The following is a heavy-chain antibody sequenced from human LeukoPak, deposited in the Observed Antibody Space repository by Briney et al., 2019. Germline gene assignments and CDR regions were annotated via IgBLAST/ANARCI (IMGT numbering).Heavy chain of an antibody. CDR1: GFTFSSYW. CDR3: ARVDSSGYYPLDY. J-gene: IGHJ4*02. CDR2: INSDGSST. D-gene: IGHD3-22*01. V-gene: IGHV3-74*01. Sequence: GGSLRLSCAASGFTFSSYWMHWVRHAPGKGLVWVSRINSDGSSTSYADSVKGRFTISRDNAKNTLYLQMDSLRAEDTAVYYCARVDSSGYYPLDYWGQGTLVTVSS.